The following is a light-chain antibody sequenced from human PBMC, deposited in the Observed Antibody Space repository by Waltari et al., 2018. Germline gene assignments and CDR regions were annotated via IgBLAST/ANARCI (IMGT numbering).Light chain of an antibody. J-gene: IGKJ4*01. CDR3: QQDYSTPPLT. CDR2: WAS. CDR1: RSLFYSPNNKTY. V-gene: IGKV4-1*01. Sequence: DIVMTQSPDALSVSLGERATVNCKSSRSLFYSPNNKTYLSWYQQKAGQPPKLLIYWASVRVSGVPDRFSGSGYGTDFTLTINNLRAEDVAVYYCQQDYSTPPLTFGGGTQVQI.